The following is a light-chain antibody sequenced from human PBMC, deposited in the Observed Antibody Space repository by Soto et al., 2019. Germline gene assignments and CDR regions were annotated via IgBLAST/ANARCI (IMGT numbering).Light chain of an antibody. Sequence: QSALTQPPSASGSPGQSVTISCTGTSSDVGGYNYVSWYQQHPGKAPKLMISXXXXXXXXXXXXXXGSKSGNTASLTVSGLQAEDEADYYCSSFAGNNNLVFGRGTKLTVL. J-gene: IGLJ2*01. CDR2: XXX. V-gene: IGLV2-8*01. CDR1: SSDVGGYNY. CDR3: SSFAGNNNLV.